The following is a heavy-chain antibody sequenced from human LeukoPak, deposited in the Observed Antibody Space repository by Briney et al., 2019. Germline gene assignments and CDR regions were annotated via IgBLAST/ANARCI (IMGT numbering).Heavy chain of an antibody. J-gene: IGHJ6*02. V-gene: IGHV4-59*01. CDR3: ARAAYYYGSEYYYGMDV. CDR2: IYYSGST. CDR1: GGSFSSYY. Sequence: PSETLSFTCTVSGGSFSSYYWSWIRQPPGMGLEWSGYIYYSGSTNYNPSLKSRVTMSVDTSKNQFSLNLSSVTAADTAVYYCARAAYYYGSEYYYGMDVWGQGTTVAVSS. D-gene: IGHD3-10*01.